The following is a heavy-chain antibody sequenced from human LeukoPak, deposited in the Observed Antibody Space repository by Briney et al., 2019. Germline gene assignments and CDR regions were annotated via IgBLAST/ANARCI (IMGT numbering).Heavy chain of an antibody. V-gene: IGHV4-4*07. CDR1: GDSISGFY. J-gene: IGHJ6*03. CDR3: ARGLPSYGDYVDYYFYMDV. D-gene: IGHD4-17*01. Sequence: PSETLSLTCTASGDSISGFYWSWIRQPAGKGLQWIGRISTSGSTNYNPSLKSRVTMSVDRSTNEFSLTVRSVTAADTALYYCARGLPSYGDYVDYYFYMDVWGKGTTVTVSS. CDR2: ISTSGST.